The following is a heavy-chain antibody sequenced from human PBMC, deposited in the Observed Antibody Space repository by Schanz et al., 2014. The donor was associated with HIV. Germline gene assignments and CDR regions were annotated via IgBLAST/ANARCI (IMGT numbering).Heavy chain of an antibody. J-gene: IGHJ4*02. D-gene: IGHD1-26*01. CDR3: ARELRSGGSCFNY. CDR2: INEDGSKT. Sequence: EVQLLESGGDLAQPGDSLRLSCVASGFVFRDFAMAWVRQAPGKGLQWVANINEDGSKTYYLGSVKGRFTISRDNAKNSLFLQMNSLVAEDTAVYYCARELRSGGSCFNYWGQGAQVTVSS. CDR1: GFVFRDFA. V-gene: IGHV3-7*01.